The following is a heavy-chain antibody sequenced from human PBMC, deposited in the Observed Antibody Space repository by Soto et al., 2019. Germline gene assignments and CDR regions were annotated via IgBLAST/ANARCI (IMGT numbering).Heavy chain of an antibody. J-gene: IGHJ4*02. V-gene: IGHV4-31*03. CDR2: IYYTGST. CDR3: ARVGGGLQNYFDF. Sequence: QVQLQESGPGLVKPSQTLSLTCSVSGGSISSAGYYWSWIRQHPGKDLEWIGYIYYTGSTYYNPSLKSRVTISLDTSKNQFSLKLTSVSAADTAVYYCARVGGGLQNYFDFWGQGSLVTVSS. CDR1: GGSISSAGYY. D-gene: IGHD1-26*01.